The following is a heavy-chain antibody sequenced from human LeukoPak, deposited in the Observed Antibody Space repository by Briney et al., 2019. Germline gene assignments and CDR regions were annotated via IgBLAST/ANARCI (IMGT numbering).Heavy chain of an antibody. CDR2: IYYSGST. J-gene: IGHJ5*02. Sequence: PSETLSLTCTVSGGSISSYYWSWIRQPPGKGLEWIGYIYYSGSTNYNPSLKSRVTISVDKSKNQFSLKLSSVTAADTAVYYCASGGGSYYLNWFDPWGQGTLVTVSS. CDR1: GGSISSYY. V-gene: IGHV4-59*12. D-gene: IGHD1-26*01. CDR3: ASGGGSYYLNWFDP.